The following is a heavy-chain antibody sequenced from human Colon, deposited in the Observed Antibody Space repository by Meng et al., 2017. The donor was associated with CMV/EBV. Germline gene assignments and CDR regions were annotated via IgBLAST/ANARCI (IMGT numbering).Heavy chain of an antibody. Sequence: GESLKISCAASGFTFSSHNMNWVRQAPGKGLEWVSYISSSSSTIYYADSVKGRFTISRDNAKNSLYLQMNSLRGEDTAVYYCARDGYSTDFSGMDVWGQGTTVTVSS. CDR1: GFTFSSHN. J-gene: IGHJ6*02. D-gene: IGHD5-12*01. CDR3: ARDGYSTDFSGMDV. CDR2: ISSSSSTI. V-gene: IGHV3-48*04.